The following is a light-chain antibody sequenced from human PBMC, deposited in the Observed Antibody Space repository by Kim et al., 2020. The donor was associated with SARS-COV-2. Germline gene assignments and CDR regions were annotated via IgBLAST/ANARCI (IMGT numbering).Light chain of an antibody. CDR1: QSLLHSNGYYF. J-gene: IGKJ4*01. V-gene: IGKV2-28*01. Sequence: EIVMTQSPLSLPVTPGEPASISCTSSQSLLHSNGYYFLDWYLQKPGQSPQLLIYVASHRASGVPDRFSGSGSGTDFTLKISRVEAEDVGIYYCTQVLQTPVTFGGGTKVDIK. CDR2: VAS. CDR3: TQVLQTPVT.